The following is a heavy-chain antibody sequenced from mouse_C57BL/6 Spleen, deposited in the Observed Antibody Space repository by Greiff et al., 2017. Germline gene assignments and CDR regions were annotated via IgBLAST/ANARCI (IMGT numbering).Heavy chain of an antibody. D-gene: IGHD1-2*01. CDR2: IWGVGST. V-gene: IGHV2-6*01. J-gene: IGHJ3*01. Sequence: QVQLKESGPGLVAPSQSLSITCTVSGFSLTSYGVDWVRQSPGKGLEWLGVIWGVGSTNYNSALKSRLSISKDNSKSQVFLKMISLQTDDTAMYYCARGRDGQFAYWGQGTLVTVSA. CDR3: ARGRDGQFAY. CDR1: GFSLTSYG.